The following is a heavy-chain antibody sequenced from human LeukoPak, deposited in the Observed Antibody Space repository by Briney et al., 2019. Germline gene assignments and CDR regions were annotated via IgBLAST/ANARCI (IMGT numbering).Heavy chain of an antibody. V-gene: IGHV4-59*12. CDR3: ARVAGFVAY. J-gene: IGHJ4*02. Sequence: SETLSLTCTVSGASISPYYWSWIRQPPGKGLEWVGYTFHSGTTNYNPSLKSRVTISVGTSKNQFSLMLSSVTAADTAIYYCARVAGFVAYWGQGTLVTVSS. CDR2: TFHSGTT. CDR1: GASISPYY. D-gene: IGHD2-21*01.